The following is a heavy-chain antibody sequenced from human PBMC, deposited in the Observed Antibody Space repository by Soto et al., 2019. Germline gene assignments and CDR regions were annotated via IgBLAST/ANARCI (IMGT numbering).Heavy chain of an antibody. CDR2: IRGFSPYT. CDR1: GFTFRTYT. Sequence: GGSLRLSCISSGFTFRTYTMNWVRQAPGKGLEWVSGIRGFSPYTFYAESVRGRFTISRDNAKNSLFLQMDSLRAENTAVYYCARDRGYDAHDYYYNAMDVWGQGTTVTVSS. D-gene: IGHD3-10*01. J-gene: IGHJ6*02. CDR3: ARDRGYDAHDYYYNAMDV. V-gene: IGHV3-21*01.